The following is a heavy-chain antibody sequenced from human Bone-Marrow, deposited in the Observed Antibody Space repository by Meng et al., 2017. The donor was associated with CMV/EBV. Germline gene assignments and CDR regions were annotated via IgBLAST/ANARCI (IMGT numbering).Heavy chain of an antibody. Sequence: FGYTFPRFLLGWVPQPPLNGLEWLGLIYPGASATAYRPSFLGRVTLSADKSINTASLQLTSLHASDSAMYYCARGGTATVGFDTWAQGSLVTVSS. J-gene: IGHJ5*02. V-gene: IGHV5-51*01. D-gene: IGHD1-26*01. CDR3: ARGGTATVGFDT. CDR2: IYPGASAT. CDR1: GYTFPRFL.